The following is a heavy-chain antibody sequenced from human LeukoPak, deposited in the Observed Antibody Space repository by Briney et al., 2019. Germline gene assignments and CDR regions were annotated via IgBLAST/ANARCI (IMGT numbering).Heavy chain of an antibody. CDR3: AIPGVRLAGYYFDY. CDR2: INHSGST. J-gene: IGHJ4*02. CDR1: GGSFSGYY. Sequence: SETLSLTCAVYGGSFSGYYWSWIRQPPGKGLEWIGEINHSGSTNFNPSLKSRVTISVDTSKNQFSLKLSSVTAADTAVYYCAIPGVRLAGYYFDYWGQGTLVTVSS. V-gene: IGHV4-34*01.